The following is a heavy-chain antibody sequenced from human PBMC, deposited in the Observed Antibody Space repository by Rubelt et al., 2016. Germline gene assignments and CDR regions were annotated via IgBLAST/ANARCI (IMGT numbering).Heavy chain of an antibody. CDR3: ARGRRGSSSWLGRDYYGMDV. D-gene: IGHD6-13*01. J-gene: IGHJ6*02. CDR2: IHHSGST. V-gene: IGHV4-34*01. CDR1: GGSFSGYY. Sequence: QVQLQQWGAGLLKPSETLSLTCAVYGGSFSGYYWSWIRQPPGKGRGWIGEIHHSGSTNYKPSLKGRVTTSVDTSKHQFSLKLSSVTAADTAVYYCARGRRGSSSWLGRDYYGMDVWGQGTTVTVSS.